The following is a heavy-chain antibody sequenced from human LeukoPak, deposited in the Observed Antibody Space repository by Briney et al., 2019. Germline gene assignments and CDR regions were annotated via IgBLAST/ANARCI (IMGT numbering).Heavy chain of an antibody. J-gene: IGHJ4*02. Sequence: SETLSLTCTVSGGSISSYYWSWIRQPPGKGLEWIGYIYYSGSTNYNPSLKSRVTISVDASKNQFSLNLASVTAADTAVYYCARVSGYGGNSGVWGQGTLVTVSS. CDR3: ARVSGYGGNSGV. D-gene: IGHD4-23*01. CDR1: GGSISSYY. CDR2: IYYSGST. V-gene: IGHV4-59*01.